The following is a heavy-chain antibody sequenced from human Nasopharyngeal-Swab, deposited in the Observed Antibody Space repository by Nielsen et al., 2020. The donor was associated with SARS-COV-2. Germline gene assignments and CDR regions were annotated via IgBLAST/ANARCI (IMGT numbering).Heavy chain of an antibody. CDR2: IYHSGST. CDR1: GGSISSGGYS. J-gene: IGHJ4*02. V-gene: IGHV4-30-2*01. CDR3: ARGYGSFPYYFDH. Sequence: SETLSLTCAVSGGSISSGGYSWSWIRQPPGKGLEWIGYIYHSGSTNYNPSLKSRVTISVDTSKNQFSLKLSSVTAADTAVYYCARGYGSFPYYFDHWGQGTLVTVSS. D-gene: IGHD1-26*01.